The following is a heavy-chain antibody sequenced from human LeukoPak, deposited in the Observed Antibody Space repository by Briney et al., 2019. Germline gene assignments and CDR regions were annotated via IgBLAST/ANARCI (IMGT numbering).Heavy chain of an antibody. CDR1: GYTFTSYD. V-gene: IGHV1-46*01. J-gene: IGHJ3*02. D-gene: IGHD3-22*01. CDR3: ARDPIGYYYDSSGYYNAFDI. Sequence: ASVKVSCKASGYTFTSYDINWVRQAPGQGLEWMGIINPSGGSTSYAQKFQGRVTITTDESTSTAYMELSSLRSEDTAVYYCARDPIGYYYDSSGYYNAFDIWGQGTMVTVSS. CDR2: INPSGGST.